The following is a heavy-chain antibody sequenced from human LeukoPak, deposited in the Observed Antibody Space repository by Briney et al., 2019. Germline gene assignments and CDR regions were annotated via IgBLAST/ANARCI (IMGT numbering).Heavy chain of an antibody. V-gene: IGHV1-46*01. CDR1: GNTFTSYS. J-gene: IGHJ6*03. CDR3: ARGAPNYFYMDV. CDR2: MDPSDGSK. Sequence: GASVTVSCKASGNTFTSYSVHWVRQAPGQGLEWMAIMDPSDGSKTYEQKFQGRVTTTRDTSTSTVYMELRSLTSEDTAVYYCARGAPNYFYMDVWGKGTTVTVTS.